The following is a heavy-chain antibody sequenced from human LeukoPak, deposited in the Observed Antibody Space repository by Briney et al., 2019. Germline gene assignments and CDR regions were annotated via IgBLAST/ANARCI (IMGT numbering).Heavy chain of an antibody. J-gene: IGHJ5*02. CDR2: ISSSSSTI. CDR3: AREVCSGGSCYSVSWFDP. Sequence: GGSLRLSCAASGFAFSSYSMNWVRQAPGKGLEWVSYISSSSSTIYYADSVKGRFTISRDNAKNSLYLQMNSLRDEDTAVYYCAREVCSGGSCYSVSWFDPWGQGTLVTVSS. D-gene: IGHD2-15*01. CDR1: GFAFSSYS. V-gene: IGHV3-48*02.